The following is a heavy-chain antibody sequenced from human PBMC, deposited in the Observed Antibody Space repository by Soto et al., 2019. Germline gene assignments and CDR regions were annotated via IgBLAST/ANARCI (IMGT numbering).Heavy chain of an antibody. D-gene: IGHD3-3*01. Sequence: VQLVESGGGVVQPGRSLRLSCAASGFTFSSYGMHWVRQAPGKGLEWVAVIWYDGSNKYYADSVKGRFTISRDNSKNTLYLQMNSLRAEDTAVYYCARDHTYYDFWSGYSPDGEGASDYWGQGTLVTVSS. CDR3: ARDHTYYDFWSGYSPDGEGASDY. CDR1: GFTFSSYG. J-gene: IGHJ4*02. V-gene: IGHV3-33*01. CDR2: IWYDGSNK.